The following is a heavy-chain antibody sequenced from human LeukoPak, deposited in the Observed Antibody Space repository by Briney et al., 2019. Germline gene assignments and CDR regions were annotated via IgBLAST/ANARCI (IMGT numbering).Heavy chain of an antibody. CDR1: GGSISSSIAY. Sequence: SETLSLTCTVSGGSISSSIAYWGWIRQPPGKGLEWIGSIYYSKNKYYNPSLKSRVTISADTSKNQFSLTLGSVSATDTAVYYCVSPRGFSYGYFDYWGQGTLVTVSS. D-gene: IGHD5-18*01. CDR2: IYYSKNK. J-gene: IGHJ4*02. CDR3: VSPRGFSYGYFDY. V-gene: IGHV4-39*01.